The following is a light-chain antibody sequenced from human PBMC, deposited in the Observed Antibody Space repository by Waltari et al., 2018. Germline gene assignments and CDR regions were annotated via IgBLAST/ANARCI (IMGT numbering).Light chain of an antibody. Sequence: EIVLTQSLATLSLSPGERATLSCRASQSVSIYLAWYQQKPGQAPRLLIYDASSRATGIPARFSGSGSGTDFTLTISSLEPEDFAVYYCQQRSDWPRTFGRGTKVELK. J-gene: IGKJ1*01. CDR3: QQRSDWPRT. CDR1: QSVSIY. CDR2: DAS. V-gene: IGKV3-11*01.